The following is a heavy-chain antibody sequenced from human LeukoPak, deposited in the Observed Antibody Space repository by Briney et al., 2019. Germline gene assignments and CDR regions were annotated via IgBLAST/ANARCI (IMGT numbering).Heavy chain of an antibody. CDR3: ARDTGLDY. D-gene: IGHD1-14*01. J-gene: IGHJ4*02. Sequence: SETLSLTCTVSGGSISSYYWGWIRQPPGKGLEWIGSIYYSGTTYYNPSLKSRVTISVDTSKNQFSLKLSSVTAADTAVYYCARDTGLDYWGQGTLVTVSS. V-gene: IGHV4-39*02. CDR1: GGSISSYY. CDR2: IYYSGTT.